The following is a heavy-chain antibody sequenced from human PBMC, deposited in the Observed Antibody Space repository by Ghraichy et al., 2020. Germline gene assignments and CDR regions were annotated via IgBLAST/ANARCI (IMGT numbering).Heavy chain of an antibody. V-gene: IGHV3-74*01. J-gene: IGHJ4*02. Sequence: GGSLRLSCAASGFTFSSYWMNWVRQAPGKGLVWVARFKNEGSSTNTEDSGKGPFTISRANAKNTLNLQMNSLRAKATAVYNCAIGLGTYKFDYWGQGTLVTVSS. CDR2: FKNEGSST. CDR3: AIGLGTYKFDY. D-gene: IGHD7-27*01. CDR1: GFTFSSYW.